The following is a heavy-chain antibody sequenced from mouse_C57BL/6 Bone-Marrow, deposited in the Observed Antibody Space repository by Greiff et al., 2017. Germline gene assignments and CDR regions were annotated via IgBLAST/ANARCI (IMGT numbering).Heavy chain of an antibody. CDR3: VRHYGRGFDV. J-gene: IGHJ1*03. CDR1: GYTFTSYW. V-gene: IGHV1-50*01. Sequence: QVQLQQPGAELVKPGASVKLSCKASGYTFTSYWMQWVKQRPGQGLEWIGEIDPSDSYTNYNQKFKGKATLTVDTSSSTAYMQLSSLTSEDSAVYYCVRHYGRGFDVWGTGTTVTVSS. CDR2: IDPSDSYT. D-gene: IGHD1-1*01.